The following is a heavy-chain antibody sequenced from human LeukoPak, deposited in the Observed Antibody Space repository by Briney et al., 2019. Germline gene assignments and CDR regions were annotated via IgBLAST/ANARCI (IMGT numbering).Heavy chain of an antibody. CDR2: ISWNSGSI. V-gene: IGHV3-9*01. CDR1: GFTFDDYA. CDR3: AKDSWFDP. J-gene: IGHJ5*02. Sequence: GRSLRLSCAASGFTFDDYAMHWVRQAPGKGLEWVSGISWNSGSIGYADSVKGRFTISRDNAKNSLYLQMNSLRAEDTALYYCAKDSWFDPRGQGTLVTVSS.